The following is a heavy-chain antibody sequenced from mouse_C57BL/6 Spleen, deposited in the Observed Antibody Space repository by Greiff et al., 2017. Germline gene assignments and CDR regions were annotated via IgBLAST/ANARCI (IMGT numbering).Heavy chain of an antibody. V-gene: IGHV1-80*01. Sequence: QVQLKQSGAELAKPGASVKISCKASGYAFSSYWMNWVKQRPGKGLEWIGQIYPGDGDTNYNGKFKGKATLTADKASSTAYMQLSSLTSQDSAVYFCAREVDYAMDYWGQGTSVTVSS. CDR2: IYPGDGDT. CDR1: GYAFSSYW. CDR3: AREVDYAMDY. J-gene: IGHJ4*01.